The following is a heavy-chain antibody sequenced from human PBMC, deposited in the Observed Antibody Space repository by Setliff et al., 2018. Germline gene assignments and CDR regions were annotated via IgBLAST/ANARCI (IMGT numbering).Heavy chain of an antibody. Sequence: SETLSLTCTVSGGSIYDHYWTWIRQPAGKGLQWIGRVYSDGETDYSPSLKSRVTISVDKSNNQFSLNLKSMTAADTALYFCAREGQGGFLEWSPFDSWGQGILVTVSS. J-gene: IGHJ4*02. D-gene: IGHD3-3*01. CDR2: VYSDGET. V-gene: IGHV4-4*07. CDR3: AREGQGGFLEWSPFDS. CDR1: GGSIYDHY.